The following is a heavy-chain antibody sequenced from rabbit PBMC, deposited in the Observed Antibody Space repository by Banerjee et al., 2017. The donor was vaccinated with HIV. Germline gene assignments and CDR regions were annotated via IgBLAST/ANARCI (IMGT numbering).Heavy chain of an antibody. D-gene: IGHD1-1*01. J-gene: IGHJ3*01. CDR2: INVGSSGNS. V-gene: IGHV1S45*01. CDR3: ARGNDGSSGSDL. CDR1: GFSFSSSYW. Sequence: QEQLEESGGDLVKPEGSLTLTCTASGFSFSSSYWICWVRQAPGKGLEWVACINVGSSGNSYYASWAKGRFTVSKTSSTTVTLQMTSLTAADTATYFCARGNDGSSGSDLWGQGTLVTVS.